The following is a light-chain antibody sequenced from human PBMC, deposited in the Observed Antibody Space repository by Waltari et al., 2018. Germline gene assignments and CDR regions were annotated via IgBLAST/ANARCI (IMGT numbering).Light chain of an antibody. CDR1: QSISRY. CDR3: QHHFRLPAT. CDR2: GAS. Sequence: EIALTQSPVSLSLSPGERATLSCRSSQSISRYLAWYQQKPGQAPRLLIYGASNRATGVPPRFSGSGSGTDFSLTISGLEPEDSAVYYCQHHFRLPATFGQGTKVEIK. J-gene: IGKJ1*01. V-gene: IGKV3-20*01.